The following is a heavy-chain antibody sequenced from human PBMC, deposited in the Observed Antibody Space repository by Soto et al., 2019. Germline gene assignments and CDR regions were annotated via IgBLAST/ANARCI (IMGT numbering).Heavy chain of an antibody. V-gene: IGHV4-4*02. CDR3: ARSPGIAVAGTLDY. CDR1: GGSISSSNW. CDR2: IYHSGST. J-gene: IGHJ4*02. Sequence: SETLSLTCAVSGGSISSSNWWSWVRQPPGKGLEWIGEIYHSGSTNYNPSLKSRVTISVDKSKNQFSLKLSSVTAADTAVYYCARSPGIAVAGTLDYWGQGTLVTVSS. D-gene: IGHD6-19*01.